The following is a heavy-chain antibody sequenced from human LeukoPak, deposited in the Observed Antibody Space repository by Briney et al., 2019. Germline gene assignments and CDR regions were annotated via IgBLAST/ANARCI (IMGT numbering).Heavy chain of an antibody. V-gene: IGHV5-51*01. CDR2: IYSDESLI. Sequence: GESLKISCTASGYSFSKYWIGWVRQTPGKGLEWMGFIYSDESLIRYSPSSEGQVTISADNSISTAYLQWNSLKASDTAMYYCGRYGLSGNGYTSYFYYGMDFWGQGTAVTVSS. J-gene: IGHJ6*02. CDR1: GYSFSKYW. D-gene: IGHD5-12*01. CDR3: GRYGLSGNGYTSYFYYGMDF.